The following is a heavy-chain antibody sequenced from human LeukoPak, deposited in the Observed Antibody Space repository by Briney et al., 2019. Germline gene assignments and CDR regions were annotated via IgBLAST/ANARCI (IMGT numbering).Heavy chain of an antibody. J-gene: IGHJ4*02. CDR2: ISAYNGNT. V-gene: IGHV1-18*01. CDR1: GYTFTSYG. CDR3: ARGGAMGYYDSSGYWEYFDY. D-gene: IGHD3-22*01. Sequence: ASVKVSCKASGYTFTSYGISWVRQAPGQGLEWMGWISAYNGNTDYAQKLQGRVTMTTDTSTSTAYMELRSLRSDGTAMYYCARGGAMGYYDSSGYWEYFDYWGQGTLVTVSS.